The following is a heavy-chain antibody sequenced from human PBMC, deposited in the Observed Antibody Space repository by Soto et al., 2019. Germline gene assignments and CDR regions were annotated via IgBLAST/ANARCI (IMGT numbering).Heavy chain of an antibody. Sequence: QVQLQESGPGLVKPSQTLSLTCTVSGASISSGNYYWSWIHQLPGKGLEWIGYIYYSGSTYYNPSLKSRVTMSVDTSKNQFSLKLSSVTAADTAVYYCARDGKTQNFFDYWGQGTLVTVSS. CDR2: IYYSGST. J-gene: IGHJ4*02. CDR1: GASISSGNYY. D-gene: IGHD1-26*01. CDR3: ARDGKTQNFFDY. V-gene: IGHV4-31*03.